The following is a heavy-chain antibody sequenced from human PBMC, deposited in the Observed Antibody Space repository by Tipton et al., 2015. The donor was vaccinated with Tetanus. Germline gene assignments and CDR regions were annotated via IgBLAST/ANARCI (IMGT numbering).Heavy chain of an antibody. CDR2: IYYSGST. J-gene: IGHJ4*02. CDR3: ARHSSGSYYIGYYFDY. CDR1: GGSISSYY. V-gene: IGHV4-59*07. Sequence: TLSLTYTVSGGSISSYYWSWIRQPPGKGLEWIGYIYYSGSTNYNPSLKSRVTISVDTSKNQFSLKLSSVTAADTAVYYCARHSSGSYYIGYYFDYWGQGTLVTVSS. D-gene: IGHD1-26*01.